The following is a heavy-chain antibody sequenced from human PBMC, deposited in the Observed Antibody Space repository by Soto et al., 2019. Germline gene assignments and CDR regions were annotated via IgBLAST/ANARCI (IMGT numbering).Heavy chain of an antibody. J-gene: IGHJ5*02. Sequence: SETLSLTCTVSGGSISSYYWSWIRQPPGKGLEWIGYIYYSGSTNYNPSLKSRVTISVDTSKNQFSLKLSSVTAADTAVYYCARDRDYYGSGSYSTGRFDPWGQGTLVTVSS. CDR3: ARDRDYYGSGSYSTGRFDP. D-gene: IGHD3-10*01. CDR1: GGSISSYY. V-gene: IGHV4-59*01. CDR2: IYYSGST.